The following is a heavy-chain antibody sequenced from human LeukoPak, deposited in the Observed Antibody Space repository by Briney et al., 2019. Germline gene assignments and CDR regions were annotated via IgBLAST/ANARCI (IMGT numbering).Heavy chain of an antibody. CDR2: IRGSSSAK. V-gene: IGHV3-48*04. CDR3: ARDRDWSFDY. D-gene: IGHD3-9*01. J-gene: IGHJ4*02. Sequence: PGGSPRPSCAASGSAFSEYPMNCVRLARGKGLGWVSNIRGSSSAKNYADSVKGRFTISRDNAKNSLYLEMSSLRAEDTGMYYCARDRDWSFDYWGQGTLVTVSS. CDR1: GSAFSEYP.